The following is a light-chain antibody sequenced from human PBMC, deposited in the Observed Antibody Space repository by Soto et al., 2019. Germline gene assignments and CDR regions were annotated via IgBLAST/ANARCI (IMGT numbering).Light chain of an antibody. V-gene: IGLV2-23*01. J-gene: IGLJ1*01. CDR3: CSYAGSSTFLV. CDR1: SSDVGSYNL. Sequence: QSALTQPASVSGSPGQSITISCTGTSSDVGSYNLVSWYQQHPGKAPKLMIYEGSKRPSGVSNRFSGSKSGNTASLTISGLQAEDEADYYCCSYAGSSTFLVFGPGTKVTVL. CDR2: EGS.